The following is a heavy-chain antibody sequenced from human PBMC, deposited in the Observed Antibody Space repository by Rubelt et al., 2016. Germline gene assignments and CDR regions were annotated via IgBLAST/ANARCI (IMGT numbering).Heavy chain of an antibody. D-gene: IGHD3-22*01. V-gene: IGHV3-23*04. Sequence: EVQLVESGGGLVQPGGSLRLSCAASGFTFSSSAMSWVRQAPGKGLEWVSGTSSTGGSTSYADSVKGRFTISRDNSKNTLYLQMNSLRAEDTAVYYCARDRNYYDSSGFSNFDYWGQGTLVTVSS. CDR2: TSSTGGST. CDR1: GFTFSSSA. CDR3: ARDRNYYDSSGFSNFDY. J-gene: IGHJ4*02.